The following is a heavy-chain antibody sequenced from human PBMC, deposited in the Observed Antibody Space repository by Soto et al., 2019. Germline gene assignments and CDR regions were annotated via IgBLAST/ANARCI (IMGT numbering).Heavy chain of an antibody. V-gene: IGHV3-23*01. CDR3: AKGFRTGAPKWAYGMDV. J-gene: IGHJ6*02. CDR2: ISGSGGST. CDR1: GFTFSSYA. D-gene: IGHD1-26*01. Sequence: GGSLRLSCAASGFTFSSYAMSWVRQAPGKGLEWVSAISGSGGSTYYADSVKGRFTISRDNSKNTLYLQMNSLRAEDTAVYYCAKGFRTGAPKWAYGMDVWGQGTTVTVSS.